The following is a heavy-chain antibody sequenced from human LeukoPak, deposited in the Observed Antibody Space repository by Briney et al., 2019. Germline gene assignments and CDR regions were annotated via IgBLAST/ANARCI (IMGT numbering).Heavy chain of an antibody. CDR2: ISGSGGST. CDR1: GFTFSTYA. Sequence: PGGSLRLSCAVSGFTFSTYAMNWVRQAPGKGLEWVSVISGSGGSTYYADSVKGRFTISRDNSKNTLYLQMNSLRAEDTAVYYCASRREDYGDLFDYWGQGTLVTVSS. CDR3: ASRREDYGDLFDY. D-gene: IGHD4-17*01. V-gene: IGHV3-23*01. J-gene: IGHJ4*02.